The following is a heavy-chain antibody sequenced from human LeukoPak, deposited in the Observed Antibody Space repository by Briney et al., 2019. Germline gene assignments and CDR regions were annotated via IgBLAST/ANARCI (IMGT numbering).Heavy chain of an antibody. Sequence: PSETLSLTCTVSGGSIGSSSYYWGWIRQPPGKGLEWIGSIYYSGSTYYNPSLKSRVTISVDTSKNQFSLNLSSVTAADTAVYYCARLGKEVTYRAYYLDYWGQGTLVTVSS. CDR1: GGSIGSSSYY. V-gene: IGHV4-39*01. D-gene: IGHD1-26*01. CDR2: IYYSGST. J-gene: IGHJ4*02. CDR3: ARLGKEVTYRAYYLDY.